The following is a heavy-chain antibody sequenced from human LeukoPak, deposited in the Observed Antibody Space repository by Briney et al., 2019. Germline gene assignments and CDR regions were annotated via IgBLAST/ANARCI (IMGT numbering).Heavy chain of an antibody. CDR1: GFTFSSYW. V-gene: IGHV3-7*01. CDR2: IKQDGSEK. CDR3: AIGPPYGSRSDYFDQ. Sequence: GGSLRLSCAASGFTFSSYWMSWVRQAPGKGLEWVANIKQDGSEKYYVDSVKGRFTISRDNAKNSLYLLMNSLRVEDTAVYYCAIGPPYGSRSDYFDQWGRGTLVTVSS. J-gene: IGHJ4*02. D-gene: IGHD3-10*01.